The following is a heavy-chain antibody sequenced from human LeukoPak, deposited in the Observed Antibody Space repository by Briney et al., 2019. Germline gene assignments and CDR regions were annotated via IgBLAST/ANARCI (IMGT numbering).Heavy chain of an antibody. CDR1: GGSISSHY. J-gene: IGHJ6*03. CDR2: MYYSGSS. D-gene: IGHD3-10*01. CDR3: ARADSANYYDSGRYFNYFYMDV. V-gene: IGHV4-59*11. Sequence: SETLSLTCTVSGGSISSHYWSWIRQPPGKGLEWIGYMYYSGSSKYNPALKSRVTISVDTSKNQFSLKLSSVTAADTAVYFCARADSANYYDSGRYFNYFYMDVWGRGTTVTVSS.